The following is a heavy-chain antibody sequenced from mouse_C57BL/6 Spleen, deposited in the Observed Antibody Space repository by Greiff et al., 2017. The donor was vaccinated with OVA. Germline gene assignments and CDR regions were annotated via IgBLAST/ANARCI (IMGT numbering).Heavy chain of an antibody. CDR2: SRNKANDYTT. CDR1: GFTFSDFY. Sequence: EVMLVESGGGLVQSGRSLRLSCATSGFTFSDFYMEWVRQAPGKGLEWIAASRNKANDYTTEYSASVKGRFIVSRDTSQSILYLQMNALRAEDTAIYYCARDARYHAMDYWGQGTSVTVSS. J-gene: IGHJ4*01. CDR3: ARDARYHAMDY. V-gene: IGHV7-1*01.